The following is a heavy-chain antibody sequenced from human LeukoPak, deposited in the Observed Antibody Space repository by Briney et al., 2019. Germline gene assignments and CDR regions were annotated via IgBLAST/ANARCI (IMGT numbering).Heavy chain of an antibody. D-gene: IGHD6-13*01. CDR2: INPNSGGT. CDR1: GYTFTDYY. J-gene: IGHJ4*02. Sequence: ASVRVSCKASGYTFTDYYMHWVRQAPGQGLEWMGWINPNSGGTKYAQKFQGRVTMPRDTSISTAYMELSRLRSDDTAVFYCAREEVIAAAGPTLDYWGQGALVTVSS. CDR3: AREEVIAAAGPTLDY. V-gene: IGHV1-2*02.